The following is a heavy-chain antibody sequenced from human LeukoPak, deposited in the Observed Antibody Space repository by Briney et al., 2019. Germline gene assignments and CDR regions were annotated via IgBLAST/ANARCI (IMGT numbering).Heavy chain of an antibody. CDR1: RFTFSSYA. Sequence: GRSLRLSCAASRFTFSSYAMHWVRQAPGKGLEWVAVISYDGSNKYYADSVKGRFTISRDNSKNTLYLQMNSLRAEDTAVYYCARDFSAAGSHWGQGTLVTVSS. J-gene: IGHJ4*02. CDR2: ISYDGSNK. V-gene: IGHV3-30-3*01. CDR3: ARDFSAAGSH. D-gene: IGHD6-13*01.